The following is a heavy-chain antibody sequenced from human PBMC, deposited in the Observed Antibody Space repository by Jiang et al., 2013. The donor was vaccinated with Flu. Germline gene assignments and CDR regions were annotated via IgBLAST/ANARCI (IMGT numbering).Heavy chain of an antibody. Sequence: GPGLVKPSETLSLTCTVSGGSISSYYWSWIRQPPGKGLEWIGYIYYSGSTNYNPSLKSRVTISVDTSKNQFSLKLSSVTAADTAVYYCARDSVSGSIDYWGQGTLVTVSS. J-gene: IGHJ4*02. CDR2: IYYSGST. CDR1: GGSISSYY. V-gene: IGHV4-59*01. CDR3: ARDSVSGSIDY. D-gene: IGHD5-12*01.